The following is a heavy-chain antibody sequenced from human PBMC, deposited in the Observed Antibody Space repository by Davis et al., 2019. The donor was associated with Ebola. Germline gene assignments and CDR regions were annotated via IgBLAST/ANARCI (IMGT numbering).Heavy chain of an antibody. CDR3: AREGQLAWDY. CDR1: GFTFSSYA. V-gene: IGHV3-30-3*01. Sequence: GESLKIPCAAPGFTFSSYAMHWVRQAPGKGLEWVAVISYDGSNKYYADSVKGRFTISRDNSKNTLYLQMNSLRAEDTAVYYCAREGQLAWDYWGQGTLVTVSS. D-gene: IGHD6-6*01. J-gene: IGHJ4*02. CDR2: ISYDGSNK.